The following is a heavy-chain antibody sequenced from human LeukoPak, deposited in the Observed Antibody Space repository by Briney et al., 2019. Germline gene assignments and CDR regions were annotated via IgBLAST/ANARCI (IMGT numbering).Heavy chain of an antibody. J-gene: IGHJ4*02. Sequence: GGSLRLSCAASGFTFSSFWMHWVRQAPGKGLVWVSHINQDGSRTTYADSVKGRFAISRDNSKNTLYLQMNSLRAEDTAVYYCAKDLKYSSSSGGDYWGQGTLVTVSS. CDR2: INQDGSRT. CDR3: AKDLKYSSSSGGDY. V-gene: IGHV3-74*01. CDR1: GFTFSSFW. D-gene: IGHD6-6*01.